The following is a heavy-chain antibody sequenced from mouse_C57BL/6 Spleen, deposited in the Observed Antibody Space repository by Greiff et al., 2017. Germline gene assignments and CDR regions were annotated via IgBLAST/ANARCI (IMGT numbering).Heavy chain of an antibody. V-gene: IGHV1-82*01. Sequence: QVHVKQSGPELVKPGASVKISCKASGYAFSSSWMNWVKQRPGKGLEWIGRIYPGDGDTNYNGKFKGKATLTADKSSSTAYMQLSSLTSEDSAVYFCARELWLRRDYAMDYWGQGTSVTVSS. CDR3: ARELWLRRDYAMDY. J-gene: IGHJ4*01. CDR2: IYPGDGDT. D-gene: IGHD2-2*01. CDR1: GYAFSSSW.